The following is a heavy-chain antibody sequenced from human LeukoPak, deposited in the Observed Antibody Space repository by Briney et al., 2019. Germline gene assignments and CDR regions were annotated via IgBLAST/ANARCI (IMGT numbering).Heavy chain of an antibody. CDR1: GGSISSGGYY. D-gene: IGHD2-15*01. J-gene: IGHJ4*02. Sequence: SETLSLTCTVSGGSISSGGYYWSWIRQHPGKGLEWIGYIYYSGSTHYNPSLKSRVTISVDTSKNQFSLKLSSVTAADTAVYYCARDEAGYCSGGSCYYFDYWGQGTLVTVSS. V-gene: IGHV4-31*03. CDR2: IYYSGST. CDR3: ARDEAGYCSGGSCYYFDY.